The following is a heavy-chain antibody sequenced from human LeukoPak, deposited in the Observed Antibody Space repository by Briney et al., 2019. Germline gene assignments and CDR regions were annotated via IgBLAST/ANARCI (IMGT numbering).Heavy chain of an antibody. V-gene: IGHV4-39*01. CDR3: VSPRGFSYGYFDY. Sequence: SETLSLTCTVSGGSISSSSAYWGWIRQPPGKGLEWIGSIYYSKNTYYNPSLKSRVTISADTSKNPFSLTLGSVSATDTAVYYCVSPRGFSYGYFDYWGQGTLVTVSS. CDR1: GGSISSSSAY. D-gene: IGHD5-18*01. CDR2: IYYSKNT. J-gene: IGHJ4*02.